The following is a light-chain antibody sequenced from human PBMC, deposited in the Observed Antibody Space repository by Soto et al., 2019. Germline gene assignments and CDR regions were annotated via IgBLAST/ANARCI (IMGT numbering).Light chain of an antibody. CDR3: SSYTSSYVI. CDR1: SNNIGNYNF. J-gene: IGLJ2*01. CDR2: EVS. V-gene: IGLV2-14*01. Sequence: QSALTQPRSVSGSPGQSVTISCTGTSNNIGNYNFVSWYQHHPGKAPKLMIYEVSNRPSGVSNRFSGSKSGNTASLTISGLQADDEADYYCSSYTSSYVIFGGGTKLTVL.